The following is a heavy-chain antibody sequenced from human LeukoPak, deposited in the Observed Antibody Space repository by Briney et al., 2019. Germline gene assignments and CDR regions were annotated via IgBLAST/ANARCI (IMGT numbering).Heavy chain of an antibody. J-gene: IGHJ4*02. CDR2: INHSGST. D-gene: IGHD6-13*01. V-gene: IGHV4-34*01. Sequence: RTSETLSLTCAVYGGSFSGYYWSWIRQPPGKGLEWIGEINHSGSTNYNPSLKSRVTISVDTSKNQFSLKLSSVTAADTAVYYCARGRVGRIAAAGKTQYYFDYWGQGTLVTVSS. CDR1: GGSFSGYY. CDR3: ARGRVGRIAAAGKTQYYFDY.